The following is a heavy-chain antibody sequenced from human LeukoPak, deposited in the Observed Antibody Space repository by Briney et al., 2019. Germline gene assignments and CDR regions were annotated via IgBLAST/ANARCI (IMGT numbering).Heavy chain of an antibody. CDR1: GGSISSGDYY. V-gene: IGHV4-30-4*08. Sequence: PSQTLSLTCTVSGGSISSGDYYWSWIRQPPGKGLEWIGYIYYSGSTYYNPSLKSRVTISVDTSKNQFSLKLSSVTAADTALYYCARVHGSGYNIYNWFDPWGQGTLVTVSS. D-gene: IGHD5-12*01. CDR3: ARVHGSGYNIYNWFDP. CDR2: IYYSGST. J-gene: IGHJ5*02.